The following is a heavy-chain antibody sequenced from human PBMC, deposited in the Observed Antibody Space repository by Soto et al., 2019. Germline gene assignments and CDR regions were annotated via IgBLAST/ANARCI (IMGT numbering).Heavy chain of an antibody. Sequence: PGGSLRLSCAASEFTFSNHDIHWVRQAPGKGLEWVGVISHDGRSKYYADSVKGRFTFSRDSSKNTLYLQMNSLRGEDTAVYYCARGSGYFGYWGQGTLVTVSS. CDR1: EFTFSNHD. J-gene: IGHJ4*01. CDR3: ARGSGYFGY. CDR2: ISHDGRSK. V-gene: IGHV3-30*04. D-gene: IGHD3-10*01.